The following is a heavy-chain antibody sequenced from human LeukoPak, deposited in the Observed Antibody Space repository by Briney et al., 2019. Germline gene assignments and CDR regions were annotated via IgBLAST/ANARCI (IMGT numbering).Heavy chain of an antibody. Sequence: SETLSLTCTVSGGSISSSSYYWGWIRQPPGKGLEWIGSIYYSGSTYYNPSLKSRVTISVDTSKNQFSLKMSSVTAADTAVYYCARRKPPYYDILTGYSNDAFDIWGQGTMVTVSS. CDR2: IYYSGST. V-gene: IGHV4-39*01. J-gene: IGHJ3*02. CDR1: GGSISSSSYY. CDR3: ARRKPPYYDILTGYSNDAFDI. D-gene: IGHD3-9*01.